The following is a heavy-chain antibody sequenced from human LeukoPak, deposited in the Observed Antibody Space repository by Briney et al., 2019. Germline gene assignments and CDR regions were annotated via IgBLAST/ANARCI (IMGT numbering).Heavy chain of an antibody. CDR1: GFTFSSYS. Sequence: GGSLRLSCAASGFTFSSYSMNWVRQAPGKGLEWVSSISSSSSYIYYADSVNGRFTISRDNAKNSLYLQMNSLRAEDTAVYYCASVIAVAGSDYWGQGTLVTVSS. J-gene: IGHJ4*02. D-gene: IGHD6-19*01. CDR3: ASVIAVAGSDY. CDR2: ISSSSSYI. V-gene: IGHV3-21*01.